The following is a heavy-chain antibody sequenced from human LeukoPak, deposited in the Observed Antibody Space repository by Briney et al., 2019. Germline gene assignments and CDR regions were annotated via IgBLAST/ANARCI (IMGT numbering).Heavy chain of an antibody. CDR2: IYHSGST. J-gene: IGHJ4*02. V-gene: IGHV4-30-2*01. CDR3: ARGYYDSSGYYDY. CDR1: GGSISSGGYY. D-gene: IGHD3-22*01. Sequence: SETLSLTCTVSGGSISSGGYYWSWIRQHPGKGLEWIGYIYHSGSTYYNPSLESRVTISVDRSKNQFSLKLSSVTAADTAVYYCARGYYDSSGYYDYWGQGTLVTVSS.